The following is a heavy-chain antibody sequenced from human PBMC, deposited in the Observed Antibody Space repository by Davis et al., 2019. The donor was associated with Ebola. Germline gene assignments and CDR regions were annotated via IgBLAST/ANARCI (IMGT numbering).Heavy chain of an antibody. Sequence: GGSLRLSCAASGFIVSDKYMSWVRQAPGKGLEWVSVIYRDGRTYHADSVKGRFTISRDNSKNTLYLQMNGLRVEDTAIYYCAKDNRNIWSEVWGQGTMVTVSS. J-gene: IGHJ3*01. D-gene: IGHD2/OR15-2a*01. CDR3: AKDNRNIWSEV. V-gene: IGHV3-53*01. CDR1: GFIVSDKY. CDR2: IYRDGRT.